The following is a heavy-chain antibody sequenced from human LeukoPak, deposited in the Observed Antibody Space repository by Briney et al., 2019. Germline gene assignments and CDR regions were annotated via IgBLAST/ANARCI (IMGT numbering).Heavy chain of an antibody. CDR3: ARDTDCGGDCYAVHDAFDI. J-gene: IGHJ3*02. Sequence: GGSLRLSCAASGFTFSNNWMTWVRQAPGKGLEWVASVKKDASEKYYVDSVKGRFTISRDNAKNSLYLQMSSLRAEDTAVYYCARDTDCGGDCYAVHDAFDIWGQGTMVTVSS. D-gene: IGHD2-21*01. CDR1: GFTFSNNW. V-gene: IGHV3-7*01. CDR2: VKKDASEK.